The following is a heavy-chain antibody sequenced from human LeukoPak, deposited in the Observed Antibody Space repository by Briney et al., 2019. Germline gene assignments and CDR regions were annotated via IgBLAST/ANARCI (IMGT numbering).Heavy chain of an antibody. CDR3: ARDRVLIQQWLEGSYYGMDV. CDR1: GFTVSSNY. V-gene: IGHV3-66*01. Sequence: GGSLRLSCAASGFTVSSNYMSWVRQAPGKGLEWVSVIYSGGSTYYADSAKGRFTISRDNSKNTLYLQMNSLRAEDTAVYYCARDRVLIQQWLEGSYYGMDVWGQGTTVTVSS. D-gene: IGHD6-19*01. CDR2: IYSGGST. J-gene: IGHJ6*02.